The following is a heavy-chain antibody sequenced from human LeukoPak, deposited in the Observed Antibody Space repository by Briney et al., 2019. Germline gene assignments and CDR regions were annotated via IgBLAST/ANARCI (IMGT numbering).Heavy chain of an antibody. CDR1: GFTFSSYW. Sequence: PGGSLRLSCAASGFTFSSYWMHWVRQAPGKGLVWVSRINSDGSSTSYADSVKGRFTVSRDNAKNTLYLQMNSLRAEDTAVYYCARDRRLWSAYDYWGQGTLVTVSS. CDR3: ARDRRLWSAYDY. V-gene: IGHV3-74*01. CDR2: INSDGSST. D-gene: IGHD5-18*01. J-gene: IGHJ4*02.